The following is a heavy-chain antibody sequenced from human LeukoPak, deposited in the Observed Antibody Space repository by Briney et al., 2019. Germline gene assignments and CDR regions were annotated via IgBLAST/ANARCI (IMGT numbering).Heavy chain of an antibody. D-gene: IGHD3-10*01. Sequence: SETLSLTCTVSGGSISSSSYYWGWIRQPPGKGLEWIGSIYYSGSTYYNPSLKSRVTISVDTSKNQFSLRLSSVTAADTAVYYCARVPGDSGSYSGDDYYYYYMDVWGKGTTVTVSS. CDR1: GGSISSSSYY. J-gene: IGHJ6*03. V-gene: IGHV4-39*07. CDR2: IYYSGST. CDR3: ARVPGDSGSYSGDDYYYYYMDV.